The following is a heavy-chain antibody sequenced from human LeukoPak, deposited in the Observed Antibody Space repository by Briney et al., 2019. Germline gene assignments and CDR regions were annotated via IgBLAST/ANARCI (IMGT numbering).Heavy chain of an antibody. J-gene: IGHJ4*02. CDR1: GFSFSDYS. V-gene: IGHV3-11*04. D-gene: IGHD1-7*01. CDR2: ISSSGDTM. CDR3: ARVMGNYASDY. Sequence: PGGSLRLSCAASGFSFSDYSMSWIRQAPGKGLEWVSYISSSGDTMSYADSVKGRFTISRDNAKNSLYLQMSSLRAEDAAIYYCARVMGNYASDYWGQGALVTVSS.